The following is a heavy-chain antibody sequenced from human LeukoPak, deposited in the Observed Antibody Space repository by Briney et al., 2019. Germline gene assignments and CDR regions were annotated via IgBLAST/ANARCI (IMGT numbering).Heavy chain of an antibody. Sequence: GGSLRLSCAASGFTFSSYAMSWVRQAPGKELEWVSCITGSGGSAYYADSVKGRFTVSRDNSRNILDLQMNSLRAEDTAVYYCAKATAYFVEYFQNWGPGTLVIVCS. D-gene: IGHD3-9*01. V-gene: IGHV3-23*01. CDR1: GFTFSSYA. J-gene: IGHJ1*01. CDR2: ITGSGGSA. CDR3: AKATAYFVEYFQN.